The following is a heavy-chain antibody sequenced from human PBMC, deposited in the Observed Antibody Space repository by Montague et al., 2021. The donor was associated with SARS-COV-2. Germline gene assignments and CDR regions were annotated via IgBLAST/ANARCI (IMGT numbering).Heavy chain of an antibody. CDR1: GFTFSRYA. D-gene: IGHD3-10*01. V-gene: IGHV3-23*01. Sequence: SLRLSCAVSGFTFSRYAMSWFRQAPVKGLEWVSVISGSGGSTYYADSVKGRFTISRDNSKNTLYLQMNSLRAEDTAVYYCAKGLSSGSYYSSYFDYWGQGTLVTVPS. J-gene: IGHJ4*02. CDR3: AKGLSSGSYYSSYFDY. CDR2: ISGSGGST.